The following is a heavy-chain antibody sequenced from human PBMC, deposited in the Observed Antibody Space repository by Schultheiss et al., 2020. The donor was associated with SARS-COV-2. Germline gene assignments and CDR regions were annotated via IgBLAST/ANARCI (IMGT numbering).Heavy chain of an antibody. V-gene: IGHV3-23*01. CDR1: GFTFSKSA. J-gene: IGHJ6*02. D-gene: IGHD6-13*01. CDR2: IGGSDGST. CDR3: AKVGRSSSWYSYYYYGMDV. Sequence: GESLKISCAASGFTFSKSAMSWVRQAPGKGLEWVASIGGSDGSTYHAESVRGRLTISRDNSKNTLYLQMDSLRPDDTAVYYCAKVGRSSSWYSYYYYGMDVWGQGTTVTVSS.